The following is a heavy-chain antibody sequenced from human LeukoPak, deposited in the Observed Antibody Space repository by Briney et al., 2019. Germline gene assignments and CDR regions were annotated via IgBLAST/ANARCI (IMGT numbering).Heavy chain of an antibody. J-gene: IGHJ4*02. V-gene: IGHV4-59*01. D-gene: IGHD6-19*01. CDR3: ARGSGWYGY. Sequence: PSETLSLTCTVSGDSISRYYWSWIRQPPGKGLEWIGYIYYSGSTNYNPSLKSRVTISVDTSKNQFSLKLSSVTAADTAVYYCARGSGWYGYWGQGTLVTVSS. CDR1: GDSISRYY. CDR2: IYYSGST.